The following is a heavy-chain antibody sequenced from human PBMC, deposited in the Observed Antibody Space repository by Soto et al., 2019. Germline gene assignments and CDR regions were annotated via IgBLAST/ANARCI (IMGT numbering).Heavy chain of an antibody. D-gene: IGHD3-10*01. CDR2: MNPNSGHT. CDR1: GYTFTTYD. CDR3: AGCCRWFGGYGMGV. Sequence: QVQLIQSGAEVKKPGASVKVSCKASGYTFTTYDINWVRQATGQGPEWLGWMNPNSGHTVYAKKFQGRVTVSRDTSISAAYMRLGSLRSKGPAAYYWAGCCRWFGGYGMGVWGQGTTVTVSS. J-gene: IGHJ6*02. V-gene: IGHV1-8*01.